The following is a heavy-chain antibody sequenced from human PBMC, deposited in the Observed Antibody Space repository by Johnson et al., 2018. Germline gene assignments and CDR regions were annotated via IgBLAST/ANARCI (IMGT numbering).Heavy chain of an antibody. CDR1: GFTFTHYA. V-gene: IGHV3-23*04. CDR3: AQAAQGVY. J-gene: IGHJ4*02. CDR2: IDGSGDNT. Sequence: VQLVESGGGLVQPGGSLRLSCAASGFTFTHYAMAWVRQAPGKGLAWVSTIDGSGDNTYYTDSVKGRFAISRDNSKNTLYLQMNRLRVEDSAVYFCAQAAQGVYGGQGTLVTVSS.